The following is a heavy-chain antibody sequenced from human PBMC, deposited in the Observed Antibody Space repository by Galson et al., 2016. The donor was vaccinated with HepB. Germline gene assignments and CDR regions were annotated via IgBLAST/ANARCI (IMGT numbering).Heavy chain of an antibody. V-gene: IGHV1-69*06. CDR1: GGTFNSFS. Sequence: SVKVSCKGSGGTFNSFSISWVRQAPGQGLEWMGGIIPVFGTPNYAQKFQGRVTITADTSTSIAYMEQSSLRSEDTAVYYCASKLYGSGSYYKNPKWVDPWDQGTLVTVSS. CDR2: IIPVFGTP. D-gene: IGHD3-10*01. CDR3: ASKLYGSGSYYKNPKWVDP. J-gene: IGHJ5*02.